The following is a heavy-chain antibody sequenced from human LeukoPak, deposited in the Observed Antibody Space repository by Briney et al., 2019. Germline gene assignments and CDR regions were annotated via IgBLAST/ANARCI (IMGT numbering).Heavy chain of an antibody. CDR3: ATGYSGYDYPYYFDY. D-gene: IGHD5-12*01. Sequence: PGGSLRLSCAASGFTFTSYWMHWVRQAPGEGLVWVSRINTDGSTTSYADSVKGRFTISRDNAKNTLHLQMNSLRAGDTAVYYCATGYSGYDYPYYFDYWGQGTLVTVSS. V-gene: IGHV3-74*01. J-gene: IGHJ4*02. CDR2: INTDGSTT. CDR1: GFTFTSYW.